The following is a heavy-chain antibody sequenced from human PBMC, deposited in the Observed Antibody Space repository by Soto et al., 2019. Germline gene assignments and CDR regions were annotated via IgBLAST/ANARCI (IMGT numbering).Heavy chain of an antibody. CDR3: AGAVAGSFDY. V-gene: IGHV1-8*01. Sequence: QVQLVQSGAEVKKPGASVKVSCKASGYTFTSYDINWVRQATGQGLEWMGWMNPNSENTGYAQKFQGRVTMTRHTSTSTAYMELRSLRSEDTAVYYCAGAVAGSFDYWGQGTLVTVSS. D-gene: IGHD6-19*01. J-gene: IGHJ4*02. CDR2: MNPNSENT. CDR1: GYTFTSYD.